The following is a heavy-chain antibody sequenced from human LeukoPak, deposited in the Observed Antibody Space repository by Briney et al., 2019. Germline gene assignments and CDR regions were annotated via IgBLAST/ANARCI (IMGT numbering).Heavy chain of an antibody. CDR2: INPNSGGT. J-gene: IGHJ4*02. Sequence: GASVKVSCKASGYTFTGYYIHWVRQAPGQGLEWMGCINPNSGGTNYAQKFQGRVTMTRDTSTSTVYMELSSLRSEDTAVYYCARGENDILTGYLDYWGQGTLVTVSS. V-gene: IGHV1-2*02. CDR1: GYTFTGYY. CDR3: ARGENDILTGYLDY. D-gene: IGHD3-9*01.